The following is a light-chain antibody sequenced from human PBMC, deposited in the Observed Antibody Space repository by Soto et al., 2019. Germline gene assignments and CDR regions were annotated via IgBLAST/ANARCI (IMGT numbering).Light chain of an antibody. Sequence: DIQMTQSPSTLSASVGDRVTITCRASQSISSWLAWYQQKPGKAPKLLIYKASSLESGVPSRFSGSGSGTEFTLTISSLHPDDFATYYCQQYNSYVTFGPGTKVDIK. CDR3: QQYNSYVT. CDR1: QSISSW. J-gene: IGKJ3*01. V-gene: IGKV1-5*03. CDR2: KAS.